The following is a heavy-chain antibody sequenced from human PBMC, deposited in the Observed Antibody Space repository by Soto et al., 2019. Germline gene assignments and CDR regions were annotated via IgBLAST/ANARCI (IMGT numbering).Heavy chain of an antibody. CDR3: ARRRVAATLNFDS. CDR2: INHRGST. D-gene: IGHD2-15*01. V-gene: IGHV4-34*01. J-gene: IGHJ4*02. CDR1: GGSLSGYH. Sequence: SETLSLTCAVYGGSLSGYHWSWIRQPPGKGLEYIGEINHRGSTNYNPSLKNRVTISVDTSKNQFSLKLRSVTAADTAVYYCARRRVAATLNFDSWGQGTLVTVSS.